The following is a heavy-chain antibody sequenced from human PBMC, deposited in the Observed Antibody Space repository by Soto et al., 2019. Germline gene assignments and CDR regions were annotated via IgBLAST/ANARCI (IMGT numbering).Heavy chain of an antibody. Sequence: ASVKVSCKASGGTFSSYAISWVRQAPGQGLEWMGGIIPIFGTANYAQKFQGRVTITADKSTSTAYMELSSLRSEDTAVYYCARDQVGGYSSSPLDYWGQGALVPVSS. J-gene: IGHJ4*02. CDR3: ARDQVGGYSSSPLDY. CDR1: GGTFSSYA. CDR2: IIPIFGTA. D-gene: IGHD6-6*01. V-gene: IGHV1-69*06.